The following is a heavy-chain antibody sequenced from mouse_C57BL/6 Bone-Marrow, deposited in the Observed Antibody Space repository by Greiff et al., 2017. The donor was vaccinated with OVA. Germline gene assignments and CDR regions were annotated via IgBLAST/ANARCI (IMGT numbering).Heavy chain of an antibody. CDR3: ARRYGSSPAWFAY. CDR1: GYSFTGYY. J-gene: IGHJ3*01. D-gene: IGHD1-1*01. V-gene: IGHV1-42*01. Sequence: VQLQQSGPELVKPGASVKISCKASGYSFTGYYMNWVKQSPEKSLEWIGEINPSTGGTTYNQKFKAKDTLTVDKSSSTAYMQLKSLTSEDSAVYYCARRYGSSPAWFAYWGQGTLVTVAA. CDR2: INPSTGGT.